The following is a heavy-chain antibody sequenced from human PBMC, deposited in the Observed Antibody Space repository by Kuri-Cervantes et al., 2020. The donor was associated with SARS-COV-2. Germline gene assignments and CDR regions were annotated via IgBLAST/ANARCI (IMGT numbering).Heavy chain of an antibody. J-gene: IGHJ6*02. V-gene: IGHV1-18*04. D-gene: IGHD6-13*01. CDR3: ARRIAAAGYYYYYGMDV. Sequence: ASGKVSCKAFGYTFTSYGISWVRQAPGQGLEWMGWISAYNGNTNYAQKLQGRVTMTTDTSTSTAYMELRSLRSDDTAVYYCARRIAAAGYYYYYGMDVWGQGTTVTVSS. CDR2: ISAYNGNT. CDR1: GYTFTSYG.